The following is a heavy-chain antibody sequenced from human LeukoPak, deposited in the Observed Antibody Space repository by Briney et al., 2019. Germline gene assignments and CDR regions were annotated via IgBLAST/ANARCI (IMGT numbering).Heavy chain of an antibody. Sequence: PGQSRTPSWTSDATSLSSHVISCGRPPAREVMGLASTLRGSGDSTYYADSVKGRFTVSRDNSKNTLYLQMNSLRAEDTAVYFCANPDSSGFYFSIRFDFWGQGTLVTVSS. CDR3: ANPDSSGFYFSIRFDF. V-gene: IGHV3-23*01. CDR1: ATSLSSHV. J-gene: IGHJ4*02. D-gene: IGHD3-22*01. CDR2: LRGSGDST.